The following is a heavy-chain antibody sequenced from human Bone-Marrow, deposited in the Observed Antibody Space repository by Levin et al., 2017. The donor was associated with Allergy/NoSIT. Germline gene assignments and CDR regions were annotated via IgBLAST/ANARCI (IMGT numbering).Heavy chain of an antibody. Sequence: SQTLSLTCAVYGGSFSGYYWSWIRQPPGKGLEWIGEINHSGSTNYNPSLKSRVTISVDTSKNQFSLKLSSVTAADTAVYYCARESAKFTGHFYYYYYMDVWGKGTTVTVSS. V-gene: IGHV4-34*01. CDR2: INHSGST. CDR1: GGSFSGYY. CDR3: ARESAKFTGHFYYYYYMDV. D-gene: IGHD1-14*01. J-gene: IGHJ6*03.